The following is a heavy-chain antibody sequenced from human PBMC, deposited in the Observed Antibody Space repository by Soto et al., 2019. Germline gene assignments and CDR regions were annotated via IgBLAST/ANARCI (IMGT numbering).Heavy chain of an antibody. D-gene: IGHD5-18*01. CDR1: GGSISSSYYY. V-gene: IGHV4-39*07. Sequence: SETLSLTCTVSGGSISSSYYYWGWIRQPPGKGLEWIGSIYYSGSTNYNPSLKSRVTISVDKSKNQFSLKLISVTAADTAVYYCARDLKQRDTAMVTGVYYYYYSGMDVWGQGTTVTVSS. CDR2: IYYSGST. J-gene: IGHJ6*02. CDR3: ARDLKQRDTAMVTGVYYYYYSGMDV.